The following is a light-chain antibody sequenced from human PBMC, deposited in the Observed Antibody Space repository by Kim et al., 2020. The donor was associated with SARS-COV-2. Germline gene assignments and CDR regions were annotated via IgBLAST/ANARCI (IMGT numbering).Light chain of an antibody. CDR2: GAS. CDR1: QSVSNNY. V-gene: IGKV3-20*01. Sequence: SPGERATLSCRASQSVSNNYVAWYQQKPGQAPRLVIYGASSRATGMPDRFSASGSGTDFTLTISRLEPEDFAVYYCHQYGSSSRTFGQGTKVDIK. J-gene: IGKJ1*01. CDR3: HQYGSSSRT.